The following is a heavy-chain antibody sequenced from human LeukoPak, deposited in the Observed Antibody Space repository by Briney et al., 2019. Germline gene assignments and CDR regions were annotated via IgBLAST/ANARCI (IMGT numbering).Heavy chain of an antibody. Sequence: PGGSLRLSCAASGFTFTSYSMNWVRQAPGKGLEWVSTISGGGGSTYYADSVKGRFTISRDNSKNTLYLQVNSLRAEDTAVYYCAKEASGYGYYFDYWGQGTLVTVSS. CDR3: AKEASGYGYYFDY. CDR2: ISGGGGST. J-gene: IGHJ4*02. CDR1: GFTFTSYS. D-gene: IGHD3-10*01. V-gene: IGHV3-23*01.